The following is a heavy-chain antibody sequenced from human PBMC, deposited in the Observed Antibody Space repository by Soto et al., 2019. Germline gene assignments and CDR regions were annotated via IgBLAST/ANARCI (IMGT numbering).Heavy chain of an antibody. CDR1: GSTFSSYA. CDR3: ATSQMTTVTTFWFDP. J-gene: IGHJ5*02. CDR2: ISAYYGNT. Sequence: ASVKVSCKASGSTFSSYAISWVRQAPGQGLEWMGWISAYYGNTNYAQKLQGRVTMTTDTSTSTAYMELRSLRSDDTAVYYCATSQMTTVTTFWFDPWGQGTLVTVSS. D-gene: IGHD4-17*01. V-gene: IGHV1-18*01.